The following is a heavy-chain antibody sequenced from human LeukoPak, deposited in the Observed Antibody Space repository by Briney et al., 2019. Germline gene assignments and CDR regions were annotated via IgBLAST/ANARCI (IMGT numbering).Heavy chain of an antibody. CDR1: GGTFSSYA. CDR2: IIPIFGTA. J-gene: IGHJ4*02. Sequence: SVKVSCKASGGTFSSYAISWVRQAPGQGLEWMGGIIPIFGTANYAQKFQGRVTITTDESTSTAYMELSSLRSEDTAVYYCARSTVVTPSMYYFDYWGQGTLVTVSS. D-gene: IGHD4-23*01. V-gene: IGHV1-69*05. CDR3: ARSTVVTPSMYYFDY.